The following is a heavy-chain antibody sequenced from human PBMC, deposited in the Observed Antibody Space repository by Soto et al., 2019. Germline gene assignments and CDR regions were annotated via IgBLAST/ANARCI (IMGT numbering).Heavy chain of an antibody. J-gene: IGHJ4*02. V-gene: IGHV3-33*01. CDR2: IWYDGSNK. Sequence: GGSLRLSCAASVFAFSSYGMQWVRQAPGKGLEWVAVIWYDGSNKYYADSVKGRFTISRDNSKNTLYLQMNSLRAEDTAVHYCARDSTSSLDYWGQGTLVTVSS. D-gene: IGHD3-16*01. CDR1: VFAFSSYG. CDR3: ARDSTSSLDY.